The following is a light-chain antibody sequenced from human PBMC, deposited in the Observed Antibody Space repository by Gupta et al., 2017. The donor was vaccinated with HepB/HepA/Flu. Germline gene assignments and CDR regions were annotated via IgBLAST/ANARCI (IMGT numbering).Light chain of an antibody. V-gene: IGKV3-20*01. J-gene: IGKJ4*01. CDR2: GAS. CDR1: QSVSSSY. CDR3: QQYGSSPPLT. Sequence: EIVLTQSPGTLSLSPGERATLSCRASQSVSSSYLACYQQKPGQAPRLLIYGASSRATGIPDRFSGSGSGTDFTLTISRLEPEDFAVYYCQQYGSSPPLTFGGGTKGRSN.